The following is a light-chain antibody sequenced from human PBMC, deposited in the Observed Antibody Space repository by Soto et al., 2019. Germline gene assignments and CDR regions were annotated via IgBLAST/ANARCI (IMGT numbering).Light chain of an antibody. CDR1: QSVSSN. CDR3: QQYGSSPWT. Sequence: VSREHVSILCCRASQSVSSNLAWYQHKPGQAPRLLIYGASTRATGIPARFSGSGSGTDFTLTISRLESEDFAVYYCQQYGSSPWTFGQGTKVDIK. CDR2: GAS. V-gene: IGKV3-20*01. J-gene: IGKJ1*01.